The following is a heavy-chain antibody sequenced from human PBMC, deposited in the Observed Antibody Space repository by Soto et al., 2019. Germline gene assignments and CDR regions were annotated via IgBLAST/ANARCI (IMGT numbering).Heavy chain of an antibody. D-gene: IGHD1-26*01. Sequence: GGSLRLSCAASGFTFSNYWMHWVRQGPGKELVWVSRTNSDGSTTSYADSVKGRFTISRDNAKNTLYLQMNSLRAEDTAVYYCVRAGGSPPAYWGQGTLVTVSS. CDR3: VRAGGSPPAY. CDR2: TNSDGSTT. V-gene: IGHV3-74*01. CDR1: GFTFSNYW. J-gene: IGHJ4*02.